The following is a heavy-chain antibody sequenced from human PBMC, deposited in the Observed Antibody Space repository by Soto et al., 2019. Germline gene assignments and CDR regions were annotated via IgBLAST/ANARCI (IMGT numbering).Heavy chain of an antibody. Sequence: EVQLVESGGGLVQPGRSLRLSCVGSGFDFDDHAMSWVRQAPGKGLEWVAGISWYGAYIGYASSVRGRFTISRDDAKNSLYLQMNSLRPEDTALYFCTRDIFRTITTVDFWGQGTLVTVSS. CDR1: GFDFDDHA. CDR3: TRDIFRTITTVDF. CDR2: ISWYGAYI. J-gene: IGHJ4*02. V-gene: IGHV3-9*01. D-gene: IGHD4-4*01.